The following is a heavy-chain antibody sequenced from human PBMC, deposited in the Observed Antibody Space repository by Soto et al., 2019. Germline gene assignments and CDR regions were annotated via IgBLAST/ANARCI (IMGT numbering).Heavy chain of an antibody. CDR1: GYTFTGYY. Sequence: ASVKVSCKASGYTFTGYYMHWVRQAPGQGLEWMGWINPNSGGTNYAQKFQGWVTMTRDTSISTAYMELSSLRSEDTAVYYCARLGCTNRPLCGMDVWGQGTTVTVSS. J-gene: IGHJ6*02. CDR2: INPNSGGT. D-gene: IGHD2-8*01. CDR3: ARLGCTNRPLCGMDV. V-gene: IGHV1-2*04.